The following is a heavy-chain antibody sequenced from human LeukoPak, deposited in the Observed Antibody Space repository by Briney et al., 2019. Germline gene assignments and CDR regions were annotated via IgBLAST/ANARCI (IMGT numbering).Heavy chain of an antibody. J-gene: IGHJ5*02. CDR3: ARGDYFRFDP. CDR2: INHSGST. V-gene: IGHV4-34*01. D-gene: IGHD2/OR15-2a*01. Sequence: SETLSLTCAVYGGSFSGYYWSWIRQPPGKGLEWIGEINHSGSTNYNPSLKSRVTISVDTSKNQFSLQLNSVTPEDTAVYYCARGDYFRFDPRSQGTLVTVSS. CDR1: GGSFSGYY.